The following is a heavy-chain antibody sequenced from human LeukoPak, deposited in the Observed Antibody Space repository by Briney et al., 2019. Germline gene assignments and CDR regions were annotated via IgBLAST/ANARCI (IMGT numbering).Heavy chain of an antibody. CDR2: INPSGGST. V-gene: IGHV1-46*01. CDR1: GYTFTSYY. J-gene: IGHJ4*02. D-gene: IGHD2-2*01. CDR3: ARVRYCSSTICPDFDY. Sequence: ASVKVSCKASGYTFTSYYMHWVRQAPGQGLGWMGMINPSGGSTNYALKFQGRVTMTRDTSTSTVYMGLSSLRSEDTAVYYCARVRYCSSTICPDFDYWGQGTLVTVSS.